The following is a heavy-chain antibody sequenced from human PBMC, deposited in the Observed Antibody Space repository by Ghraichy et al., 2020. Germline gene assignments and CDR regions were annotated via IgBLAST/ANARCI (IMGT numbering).Heavy chain of an antibody. D-gene: IGHD2-21*02. Sequence: GGSLRLSCAASGFTFTTYSMSWVRQAPGMGLEWVSSISSLGTYIYYADSVQGRFTISRDNAKNSLFLQMNSLRAEDTAIYYCANDGHDTDYYFDSWGQGTLVTVSS. J-gene: IGHJ4*02. V-gene: IGHV3-21*01. CDR1: GFTFTTYS. CDR3: ANDGHDTDYYFDS. CDR2: ISSLGTYI.